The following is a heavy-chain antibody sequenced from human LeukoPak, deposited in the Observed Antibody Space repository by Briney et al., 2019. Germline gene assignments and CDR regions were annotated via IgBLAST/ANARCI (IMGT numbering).Heavy chain of an antibody. J-gene: IGHJ6*02. CDR2: IWYDGSNK. V-gene: IGHV3-33*01. CDR1: GFTFSNYG. CDR3: ARHYYDSSGYYLSFYYYGMDV. D-gene: IGHD3-22*01. Sequence: GRSLRLSCAASGFTFSNYGMHWVRQAPGKGLEWVAVIWYDGSNKYYADSVKGRFTISRDNSKNTLYLQMNSLRAEDTAVYYCARHYYDSSGYYLSFYYYGMDVWGQGTTVTVSS.